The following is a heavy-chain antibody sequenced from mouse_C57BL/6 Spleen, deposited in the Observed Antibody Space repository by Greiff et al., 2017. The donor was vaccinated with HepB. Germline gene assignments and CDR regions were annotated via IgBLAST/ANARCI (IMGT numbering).Heavy chain of an antibody. V-gene: IGHV2-2*01. CDR2: IWSGGST. Sequence: VQVVESGPGLVQPSQSLSITCTVSGFSLTSYGVHWVRQSPGKGLEWLGVIWSGGSTDYNAAFISRLSISKDNSKSQVFFKMNSLQADDTAIYYCARKGRYDYEAWFAYWGQGTLVTVSA. CDR3: ARKGRYDYEAWFAY. J-gene: IGHJ3*01. CDR1: GFSLTSYG. D-gene: IGHD2-4*01.